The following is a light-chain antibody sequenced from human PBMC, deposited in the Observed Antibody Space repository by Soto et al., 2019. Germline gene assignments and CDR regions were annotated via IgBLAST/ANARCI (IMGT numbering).Light chain of an antibody. CDR2: DAS. CDR1: QSITSF. CDR3: QQSYSTSGIT. V-gene: IGKV1-39*01. Sequence: DIPMTQSPSSLSASVGDRVTITCRASQSITSFLNWYQHKSGKAPKLLIYDASSLQSGVPSRFSGGGSGTDFTLTINNLQPEDFATYYCQQSYSTSGITFGQGTRLEIK. J-gene: IGKJ5*01.